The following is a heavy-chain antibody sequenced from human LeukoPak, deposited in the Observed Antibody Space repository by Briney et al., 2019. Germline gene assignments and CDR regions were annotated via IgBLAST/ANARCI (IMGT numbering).Heavy chain of an antibody. CDR1: GYTFTSYD. J-gene: IGHJ6*02. V-gene: IGHV1-8*01. CDR3: ARRGSPVDYDFWSGYSYYYYGMDV. CDR2: MNPNSGNT. D-gene: IGHD3-3*01. Sequence: ASVKVSCTASGYTFTSYDINWVRQATGQGLEWMGWMNPNSGNTGYAQKFQGRVTMTRNTSISTAYMELSSLRSEDTAVYYCARRGSPVDYDFWSGYSYYYYGMDVWGQGTTVTVSS.